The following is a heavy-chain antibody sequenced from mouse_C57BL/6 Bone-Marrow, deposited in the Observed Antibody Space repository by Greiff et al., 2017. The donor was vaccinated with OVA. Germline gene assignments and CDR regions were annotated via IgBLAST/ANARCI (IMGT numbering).Heavy chain of an antibody. CDR2: ISSGGSYT. Sequence: EVQLQESGGDLVKPGGSLKLSCAASGFTFSSYGMSWVRQTPDKRLAWVATISSGGSYTYSPDSVKGRFTISRDNAKNTLYLQMSSLKSEDTAMYYCARHKLPEGYYFDYWGQGTTLTVSS. J-gene: IGHJ2*01. V-gene: IGHV5-6*01. CDR3: ARHKLPEGYYFDY. D-gene: IGHD4-1*01. CDR1: GFTFSSYG.